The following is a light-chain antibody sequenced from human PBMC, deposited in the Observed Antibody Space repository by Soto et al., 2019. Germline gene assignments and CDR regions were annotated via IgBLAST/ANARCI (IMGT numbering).Light chain of an antibody. CDR3: SSHSSSSTLVV. Sequence: QSVLTQPASMSGSPGQSITISCTVTSSDVGGYNYVSWYRQHPGKAPKLMIYDVNNRPSGVSNRFSGSKSGNTASLTISGLQAEDEADYYCSSHSSSSTLVVFGGGTKLTVL. J-gene: IGLJ2*01. V-gene: IGLV2-14*03. CDR1: SSDVGGYNY. CDR2: DVN.